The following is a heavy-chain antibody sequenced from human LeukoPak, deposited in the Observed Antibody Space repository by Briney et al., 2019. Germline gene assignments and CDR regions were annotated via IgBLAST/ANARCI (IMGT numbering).Heavy chain of an antibody. J-gene: IGHJ4*02. CDR3: AKRPSDYGDYVSYFDY. CDR1: GFSFISYG. CDR2: ISDDGRRK. Sequence: GGSLRLSCAASGFSFISYGMHWVRQAPGKGLEWVGVISDDGRRKDYADSVKGRFTISRDNSKDTLYLQMNSLRAEDTAVYYYAKRPSDYGDYVSYFDYWAREPWSPSPQ. D-gene: IGHD4-17*01. V-gene: IGHV3-30*18.